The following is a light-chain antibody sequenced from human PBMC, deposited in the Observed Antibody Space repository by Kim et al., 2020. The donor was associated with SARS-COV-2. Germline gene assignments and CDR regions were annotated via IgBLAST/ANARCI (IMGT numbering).Light chain of an antibody. CDR3: QSADSSGTLV. CDR2: KDS. Sequence: SYELTQPPSVSVSPGQTARITCSGDALPKQYAYWYQQKPGQSPVLVIYKDSERPSGIPERFSGSSSGTTVTLTISGVQAEDEADYYCQSADSSGTLVVGG. J-gene: IGLJ3*02. V-gene: IGLV3-25*03. CDR1: ALPKQY.